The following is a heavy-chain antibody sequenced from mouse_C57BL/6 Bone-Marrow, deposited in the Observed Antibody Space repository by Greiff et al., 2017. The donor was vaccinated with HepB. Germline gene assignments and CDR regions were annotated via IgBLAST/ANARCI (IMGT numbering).Heavy chain of an antibody. Sequence: EVQLQESGPGLAKPSQTLSLTCSVTGYSITSDYRNWIRKFPGNKLEYMGYISYSGSTNYNPSLKSRISMTRDTSKNKYYLQLNSVTTEDTATYYCARGITTVVPYFDYWGQGTTLTVSS. D-gene: IGHD1-1*01. CDR1: GYSITSDY. V-gene: IGHV3-8*01. CDR3: ARGITTVVPYFDY. J-gene: IGHJ2*01. CDR2: ISYSGST.